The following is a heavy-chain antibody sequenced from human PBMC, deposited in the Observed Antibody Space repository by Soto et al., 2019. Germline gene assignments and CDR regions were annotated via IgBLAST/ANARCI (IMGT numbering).Heavy chain of an antibody. J-gene: IGHJ4*02. V-gene: IGHV1-2*02. CDR3: ATSSDWSPLLDY. Sequence: QVQLVQSGAEVKKPGASVKVSCKASGYTFTSYGISWVRQAPGQRPEWMGWINNGGGTIYAQKFQGRLTMTRDTSITTDYMELSRLSSDDTAFYYCATSSDWSPLLDYWGQGTLVTVSS. D-gene: IGHD6-19*01. CDR1: GYTFTSYG. CDR2: INNGGGT.